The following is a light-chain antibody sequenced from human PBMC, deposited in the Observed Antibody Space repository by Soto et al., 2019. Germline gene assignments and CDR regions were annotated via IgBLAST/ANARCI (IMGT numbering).Light chain of an antibody. J-gene: IGKJ5*01. V-gene: IGKV3-11*02. CDR2: ADS. CDR1: QSISGY. Sequence: IALTHPPPTLSLDPGERPTLSCRASQSISGYLGWYQQKPGQAPRLLIYADSNRATGIPARFSGSGSGRDFTLTISSLEPEDFSVYYCQQRYNCPITFGQGTRLEIK. CDR3: QQRYNCPIT.